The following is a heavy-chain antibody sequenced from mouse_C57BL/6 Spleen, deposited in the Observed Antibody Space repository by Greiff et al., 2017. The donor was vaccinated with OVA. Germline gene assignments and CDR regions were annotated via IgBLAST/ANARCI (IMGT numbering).Heavy chain of an antibody. Sequence: QVQLQQSGPELVKPGASVKISCKASGYAFSSSWMNWVKQRPGKGLEWIGRIYPGDGDTNYNGKFKGKATLTADKSSSTAYMQLSSLTSEDSAVYFCARSAIYYDYDFDYWGKGTTLTVSS. J-gene: IGHJ2*01. CDR2: IYPGDGDT. V-gene: IGHV1-82*01. CDR3: ARSAIYYDYDFDY. D-gene: IGHD2-4*01. CDR1: GYAFSSSW.